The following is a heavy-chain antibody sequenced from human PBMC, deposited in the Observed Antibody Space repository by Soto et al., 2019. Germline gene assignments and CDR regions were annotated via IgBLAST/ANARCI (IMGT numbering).Heavy chain of an antibody. D-gene: IGHD1-26*01. V-gene: IGHV3-23*01. CDR2: ITRTDST. CDR3: AKALVGEVGATDY. Sequence: GGSLRLSCTASGFSFSNYAMSWVRQAPGKGLEWVSAITRTDSTSYAASVKGRFTISRDNSRNTLYLQMNSLGAEDAALYYCAKALVGEVGATDYWGQGTLVTVSS. CDR1: GFSFSNYA. J-gene: IGHJ4*02.